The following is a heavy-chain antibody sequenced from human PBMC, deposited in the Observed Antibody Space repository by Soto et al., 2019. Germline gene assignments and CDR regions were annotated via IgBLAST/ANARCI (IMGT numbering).Heavy chain of an antibody. CDR1: RFSFSSYG. CDR3: AREQPRSASSHWYFDY. D-gene: IGHD6-13*01. V-gene: IGHV3-48*01. J-gene: IGHJ4*02. Sequence: EVQLVDSGGGLVHPGGSLRLSCVASRFSFSSYGMNWVRQAPGKGLEWVSYISSSSSIIYYADSVKGRFTISRDNAKNSLYLQMNSLRAEDTAMYYCAREQPRSASSHWYFDYWDQGTLVTVSS. CDR2: ISSSSSII.